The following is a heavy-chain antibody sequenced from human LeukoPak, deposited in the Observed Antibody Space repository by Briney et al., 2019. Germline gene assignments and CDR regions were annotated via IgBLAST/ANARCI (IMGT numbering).Heavy chain of an antibody. V-gene: IGHV4-34*01. CDR3: ASGIAVAGTRGDY. Sequence: SETLSLTCAVYGGSFSGYYWSWIRQPPGKGLEWIGEINHSGSTNYNPSLKSRVTISVDTSKNQFSLKLSSVTAADTAVYYCASGIAVAGTRGDYWGQGTLVTVSS. J-gene: IGHJ4*02. CDR2: INHSGST. D-gene: IGHD6-19*01. CDR1: GGSFSGYY.